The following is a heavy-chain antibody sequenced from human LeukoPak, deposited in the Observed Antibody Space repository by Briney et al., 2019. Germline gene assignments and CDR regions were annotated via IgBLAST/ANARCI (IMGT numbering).Heavy chain of an antibody. CDR1: GGTFSSYA. V-gene: IGHV1-69*13. J-gene: IGHJ4*02. CDR2: IIPIFGTA. Sequence: WASVKVSCKASGGTFSSYAISWVRQAPGQGLEWMGVIIPIFGTANYAQKFQGRVTITADESTSTAYMELSSLRSEDTAVYYCAREYDSSGYYYKYYFDCWGQGTLVTVSS. CDR3: AREYDSSGYYYKYYFDC. D-gene: IGHD3-22*01.